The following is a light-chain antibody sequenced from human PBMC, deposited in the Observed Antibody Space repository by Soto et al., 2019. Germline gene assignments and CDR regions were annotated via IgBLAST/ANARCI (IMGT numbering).Light chain of an antibody. V-gene: IGLV6-57*04. J-gene: IGLJ1*01. CDR2: EDK. CDR3: HSYDSSNFV. CDR1: SGSIASYY. Sequence: NFMVTQPHSVSGSPGQAVTISCTRSSGSIASYYVQWYQQRPGSAPTTVIYEDKQRPSGVPDRFSGSIDSSSNSASLTISGLETEDEADYYCHSYDSSNFVFGSGTKVTVL.